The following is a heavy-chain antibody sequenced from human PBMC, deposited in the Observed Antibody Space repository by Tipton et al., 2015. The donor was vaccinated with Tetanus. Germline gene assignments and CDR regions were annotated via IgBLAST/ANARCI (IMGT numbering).Heavy chain of an antibody. CDR2: ISGSGGST. V-gene: IGHV3-23*01. D-gene: IGHD5-18*01. CDR1: GFTFSSYA. CDR3: AKDPASTAMVNSMDY. J-gene: IGHJ4*02. Sequence: AASGFTFSSYAMSWVRQAPGKGLEWASAISGSGGSTYYADSVKGRFTISRDNSKNTLYLQMNSLRAEDTAVYYCAKDPASTAMVNSMDYWGQGTLVTVSS.